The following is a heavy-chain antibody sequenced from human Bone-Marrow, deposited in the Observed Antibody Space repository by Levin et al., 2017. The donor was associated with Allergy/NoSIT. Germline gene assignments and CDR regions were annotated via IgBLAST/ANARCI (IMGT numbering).Heavy chain of an antibody. V-gene: IGHV3-30*18. J-gene: IGHJ6*02. CDR1: GFTFSSYG. CDR2: ISYDGSNK. Sequence: GGSLRLSCAASGFTFSSYGMHWVRQAPGKGLEWVAVISYDGSNKYYADSVKGRFTISRDNSKNTLYLQMNSLRAEDTAVYYCAKDILIAAAYYYYYYYGMDVWGQGTTVTVSS. CDR3: AKDILIAAAYYYYYYYGMDV. D-gene: IGHD6-13*01.